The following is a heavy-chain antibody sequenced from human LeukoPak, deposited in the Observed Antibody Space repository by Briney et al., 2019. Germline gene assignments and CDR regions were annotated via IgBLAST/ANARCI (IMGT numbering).Heavy chain of an antibody. D-gene: IGHD5-18*01. CDR1: GGSISSSSYY. V-gene: IGHV4-39*01. CDR3: ARGGRYSYANLQGRWFDP. Sequence: SETLSLTCTVSGGSISSSSYYWGWNRQPPGKGLEWIGSIYYSGSTYYNPSLKSRVTISVDTSKNQFSLKLSSVTAADTAVYYCARGGRYSYANLQGRWFDPWGQGTLVTVSS. J-gene: IGHJ5*02. CDR2: IYYSGST.